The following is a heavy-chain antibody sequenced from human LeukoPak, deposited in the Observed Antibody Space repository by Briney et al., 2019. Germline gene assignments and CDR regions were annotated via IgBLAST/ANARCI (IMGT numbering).Heavy chain of an antibody. V-gene: IGHV4-34*01. CDR2: INHSGTT. CDR3: ARYCSGGSCYDY. D-gene: IGHD2-15*01. J-gene: IGHJ4*02. CDR1: GGSFSDYY. Sequence: SETLSLTCAVYGGSFSDYYWSWIRQSPGKGLEWIGEINHSGTTHYNPSLKSRVTISVDTSKNQFSLKLRSVTAADTVVYYCARYCSGGSCYDYWGQGTLVTVSS.